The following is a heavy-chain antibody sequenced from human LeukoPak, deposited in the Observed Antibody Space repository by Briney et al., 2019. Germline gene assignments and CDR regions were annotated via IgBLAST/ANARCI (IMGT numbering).Heavy chain of an antibody. J-gene: IGHJ4*02. V-gene: IGHV1-69*04. Sequence: SVKVSCKASGGTFSSYAISWVRQAPGQGLEWMGRIIPILGIANYAQKFQGRVTITADKSTSTAYMELSSLRSEDTAVYYCARGVTVGATFDYWGQGTLVTVST. CDR1: GGTFSSYA. CDR3: ARGVTVGATFDY. D-gene: IGHD1-26*01. CDR2: IIPILGIA.